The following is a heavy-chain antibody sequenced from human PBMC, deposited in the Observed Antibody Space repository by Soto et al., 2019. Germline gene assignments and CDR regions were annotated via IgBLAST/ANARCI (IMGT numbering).Heavy chain of an antibody. J-gene: IGHJ4*02. CDR3: ARGPF. CDR1: GFTFSGDL. CDR2: IKKDGSEK. Sequence: EMQLVESGGGLVRPGESLRLSCAASGFTFSGDLMSWVRQAPGKGLEWVANIKKDGSEKSYVDSVKGRFTISRDNARNFLYLQMNSLRAEDKAVYYCARGPFWGQGTLVTVSS. V-gene: IGHV3-7*01.